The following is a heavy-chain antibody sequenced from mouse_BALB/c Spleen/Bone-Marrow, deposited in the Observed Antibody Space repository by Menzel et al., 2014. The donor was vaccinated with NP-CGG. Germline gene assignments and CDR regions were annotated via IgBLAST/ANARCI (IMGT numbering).Heavy chain of an antibody. CDR3: ARDKGRVFFDY. V-gene: IGHV7-3*02. J-gene: IGHJ2*01. CDR1: GFTFTDYY. CDR2: IRNKANGYTT. Sequence: EVHLVESGGGLVQPGGSLRLSCATSGFTFTDYYMNWVRRPPGKALEWLGFIRNKANGYTTEYSASVKSRFTISRGNSQNILYLQMNTLRVDDSATYYCARDKGRVFFDYWGQGTTLTVSS.